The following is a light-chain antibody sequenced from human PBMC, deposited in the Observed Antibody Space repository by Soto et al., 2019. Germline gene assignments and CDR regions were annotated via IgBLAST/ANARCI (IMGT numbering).Light chain of an antibody. CDR2: GAS. J-gene: IGKJ2*01. V-gene: IGKV3-15*01. CDR3: HQYNNWPLYT. CDR1: QSISSN. Sequence: EIVMTQFPATLSVSPGERATLSCRASQSISSNLAWYQHKPGQAPRLLIYGASTRATSIPARFSGSGSGTEFTLTISRLQSEDFAVYYCHQYNNWPLYTFGQGTKLEIK.